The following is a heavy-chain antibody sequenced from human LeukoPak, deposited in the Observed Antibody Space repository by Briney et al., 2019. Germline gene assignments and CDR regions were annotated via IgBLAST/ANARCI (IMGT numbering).Heavy chain of an antibody. J-gene: IGHJ5*02. Sequence: SETLSLTCAVYGGSFSGYYWSWIRQPPGKGLEWIGEINHSGSTNYNPSLKSRVTISLDTSKNQFSLKLNSVTAADTAVYYCAPKASKKKAGSWFDPWGQGTLVTVSS. CDR1: GGSFSGYY. V-gene: IGHV4-34*01. CDR2: INHSGST. CDR3: APKASKKKAGSWFDP.